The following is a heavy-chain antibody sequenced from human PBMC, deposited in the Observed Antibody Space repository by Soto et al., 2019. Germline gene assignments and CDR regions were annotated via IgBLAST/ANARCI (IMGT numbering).Heavy chain of an antibody. Sequence: QVQLVESGGGVVQPGRSLRLSCAASGFTFSSYGMHWVGQAPGKGLEWVAVISYDGSNKYYADSVKGRFTISRDNSKNTLYLQMNSLRAEDTAVYYCAKDLVTVTRVHYYYGMDVWGQGTTVTVSS. D-gene: IGHD4-17*01. CDR3: AKDLVTVTRVHYYYGMDV. CDR1: GFTFSSYG. V-gene: IGHV3-30*18. CDR2: ISYDGSNK. J-gene: IGHJ6*02.